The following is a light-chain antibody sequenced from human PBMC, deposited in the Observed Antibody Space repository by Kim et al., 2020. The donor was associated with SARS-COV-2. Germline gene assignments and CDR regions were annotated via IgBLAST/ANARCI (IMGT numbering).Light chain of an antibody. V-gene: IGLV1-40*01. CDR2: VDS. Sequence: QRVPISCTVSRSTVGAVYDVHWSQQVPGTAPILLIYVDSNRPSGVPDRFSASKSDTSASLAITGLQAEDEAVYYCQTYDRSLSGVVFGGGTQLTVL. CDR3: QTYDRSLSGVV. CDR1: RSTVGAVYD. J-gene: IGLJ2*01.